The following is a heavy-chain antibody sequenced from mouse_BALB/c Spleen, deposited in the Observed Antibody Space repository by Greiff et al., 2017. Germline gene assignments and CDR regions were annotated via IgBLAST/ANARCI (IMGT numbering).Heavy chain of an antibody. J-gene: IGHJ3*01. D-gene: IGHD2-1*01. CDR3: ARLGNYGAWFAY. Sequence: EVKLEESGPGLVKPSQSLSLTCTVTGYSITSDYAWNWIRQFPGNKLEWMGYISYSGSTSYNPSLKSRISITRDTSKNQFFLQLNSVTTEDTATYYCARLGNYGAWFAYWGQGTLVTVSA. CDR2: ISYSGST. V-gene: IGHV3-2*02. CDR1: GYSITSDYA.